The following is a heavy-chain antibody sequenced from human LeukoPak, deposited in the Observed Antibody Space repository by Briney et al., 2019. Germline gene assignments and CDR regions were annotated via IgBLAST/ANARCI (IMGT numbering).Heavy chain of an antibody. CDR3: ARGKSIAAAGPLFFDY. D-gene: IGHD6-13*01. J-gene: IGHJ4*02. Sequence: PGGSLRLSCAASGFTFSSYSMNWVRQAPGKGLEWVSSICSGGSYIYYADSVKGRVTISREHAKNSLYLQMNSLRAEDTAVYYCARGKSIAAAGPLFFDYWGQGTLVTVSS. CDR1: GFTFSSYS. V-gene: IGHV3-21*01. CDR2: ICSGGSYI.